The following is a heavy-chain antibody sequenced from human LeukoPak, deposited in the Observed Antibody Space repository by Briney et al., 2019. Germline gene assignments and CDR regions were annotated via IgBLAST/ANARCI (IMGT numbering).Heavy chain of an antibody. CDR3: AKDRTVYDSSGLDY. J-gene: IGHJ4*02. V-gene: IGHV3-9*01. CDR2: ISRNTGSI. Sequence: PGRSLGPPCTAFGLTFDDYAIHWVGQAPGKGLEGCSGISRNTGSIGYADSVKARFTISRDNAKNSLYLQMNSLIAEDTALYYCAKDRTVYDSSGLDYWGQGTLVIVSS. D-gene: IGHD3-22*01. CDR1: GLTFDDYA.